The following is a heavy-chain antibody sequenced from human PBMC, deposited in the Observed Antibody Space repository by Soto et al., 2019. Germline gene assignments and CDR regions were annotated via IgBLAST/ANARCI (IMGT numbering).Heavy chain of an antibody. J-gene: IGHJ5*02. V-gene: IGHV1-18*04. CDR1: GYNFMRYG. CDR3: ARWISGGYSDWFDP. Sequence: QVQLVQSGAEVKKPGASVTVSCKASGYNFMRYGFTWVRQAPGQGLEWMGWINVDNGETKYPQKIQGRVTMTTDTSTSTVYMELRSLTSDDTTVYYCARWISGGYSDWFDPWGHATLVTVSS. CDR2: INVDNGET. D-gene: IGHD1-26*01.